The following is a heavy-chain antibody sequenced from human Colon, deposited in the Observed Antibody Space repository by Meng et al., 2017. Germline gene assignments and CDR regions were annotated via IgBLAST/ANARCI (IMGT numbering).Heavy chain of an antibody. CDR2: IFSRGRT. J-gene: IGHJ4*02. CDR3: ARGGAGRITTFGMVSFFDD. CDR1: GGSMNNYY. Sequence: HVHLEEAGQGLVESLETLPLTCNVSGGSMNNYYWNWSRQSPGKGMEWLGYIFSRGRTNYHPSFESRITMSVDTSKNQFSLKLNSVTAADTAVYFCARGGAGRITTFGMVSFFDDWGQGALVTVSS. D-gene: IGHD3-3*01. V-gene: IGHV4-59*01.